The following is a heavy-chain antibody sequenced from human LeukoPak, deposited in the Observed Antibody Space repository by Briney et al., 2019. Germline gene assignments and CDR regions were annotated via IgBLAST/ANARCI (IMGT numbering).Heavy chain of an antibody. CDR2: ISGSGGST. CDR3: ARGIAARPLRGYYMDV. CDR1: GFTFSSYA. Sequence: GGSLRLSCAASGFTFSSYAMSWVRQAPGKGLEWVSAISGSGGSTYYADSVKGRFTISRDNSKNTLYLQMNSLRAEDTAVYYCARGIAARPLRGYYMDVWGKGTTVTVSS. V-gene: IGHV3-23*01. J-gene: IGHJ6*03. D-gene: IGHD6-6*01.